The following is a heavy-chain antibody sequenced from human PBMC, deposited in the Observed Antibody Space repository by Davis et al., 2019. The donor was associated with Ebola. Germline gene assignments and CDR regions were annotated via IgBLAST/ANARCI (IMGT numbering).Heavy chain of an antibody. D-gene: IGHD2-15*01. CDR1: GGSFSGYY. CDR3: ARVGCSGGSCYSRAYYYYYYGMDV. Sequence: SETLSLTCAVYGGSFSGYYWSWIRQPPGKGLEWIGEIYHSGSTNYNPSLKSRVTISVDKSKNQFSLKLSSVTAADTAVYYCARVGCSGGSCYSRAYYYYYYGMDVWGQGTTVTVSS. CDR2: IYHSGST. V-gene: IGHV4-34*01. J-gene: IGHJ6*02.